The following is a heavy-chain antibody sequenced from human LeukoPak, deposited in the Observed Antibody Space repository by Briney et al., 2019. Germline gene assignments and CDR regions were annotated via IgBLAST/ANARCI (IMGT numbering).Heavy chain of an antibody. Sequence: ASVKVSFKASGYSFTDFFLHWVRQAPGQGLEWMGWINPNSGVTDYAQKFEGRVTMTRDTSIRTAYMELSSLRSDDTAVYYCARDPGGIGWLFDYWGQGTQVTVSS. D-gene: IGHD3-16*01. J-gene: IGHJ4*02. V-gene: IGHV1-2*02. CDR2: INPNSGVT. CDR1: GYSFTDFF. CDR3: ARDPGGIGWLFDY.